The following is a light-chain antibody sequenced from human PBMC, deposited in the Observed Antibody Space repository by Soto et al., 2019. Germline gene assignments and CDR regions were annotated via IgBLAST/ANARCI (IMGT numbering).Light chain of an antibody. Sequence: EIVLTQSPGTLSLSPGERATLSCRASQSVSSSYLAWYQQKPGQAPRLLIHGASSRATGIPDRFSGSGSGTDFALTISRLEPEDLAVYYCQQYGSSIFTFGPGTKVDI. CDR1: QSVSSSY. CDR3: QQYGSSIFT. CDR2: GAS. J-gene: IGKJ3*01. V-gene: IGKV3-20*01.